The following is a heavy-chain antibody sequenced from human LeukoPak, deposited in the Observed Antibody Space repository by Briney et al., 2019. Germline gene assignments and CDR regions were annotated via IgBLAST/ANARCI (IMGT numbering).Heavy chain of an antibody. Sequence: GGSLRLSCAASGFTFSSYSMNWVRQAPGKGLEWVSSISSSSSYIYYADSVKGRFTISRDNAKNSLYLQMNSLRAEDTAVYYCAREKDHGDYLYFQHWGQGTLVTVSS. D-gene: IGHD4-17*01. CDR3: AREKDHGDYLYFQH. J-gene: IGHJ1*01. CDR1: GFTFSSYS. CDR2: ISSSSSYI. V-gene: IGHV3-21*01.